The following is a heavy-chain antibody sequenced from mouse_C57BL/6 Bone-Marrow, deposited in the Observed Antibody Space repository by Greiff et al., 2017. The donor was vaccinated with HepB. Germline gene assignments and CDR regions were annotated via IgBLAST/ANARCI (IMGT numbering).Heavy chain of an antibody. CDR1: GFTFSDYY. CDR3: ARVPLITTVVARDYAMDY. J-gene: IGHJ4*01. CDR2: INYDGSST. D-gene: IGHD1-1*01. Sequence: EVQVVESEGGLVQPGSSMKLSCTASGFTFSDYYMAWVRQVPEKGLEWVANINYDGSSTYYLDSLKSRFIISRDNAKNILYLQMSSLKSEDTATYYCARVPLITTVVARDYAMDYWGQGTSVTVSS. V-gene: IGHV5-16*01.